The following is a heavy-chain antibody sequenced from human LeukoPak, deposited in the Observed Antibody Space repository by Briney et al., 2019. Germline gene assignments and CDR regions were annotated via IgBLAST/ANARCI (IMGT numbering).Heavy chain of an antibody. CDR1: GYTFTSD. V-gene: IGHV1-8*01. D-gene: IGHD2-15*01. CDR3: ARAAVTSDCSGGSCYCLDY. J-gene: IGHJ4*02. CDR2: MNPSSGNT. Sequence: ASVRVSCKALGYTFTSDINWVRQAAGQGLEWMGWMNPSSGNTEYAQKFQGRVTMTRDTSISTAYLELNSLRSEDTAVYYCARAAVTSDCSGGSCYCLDYWGQGTLVTVSS.